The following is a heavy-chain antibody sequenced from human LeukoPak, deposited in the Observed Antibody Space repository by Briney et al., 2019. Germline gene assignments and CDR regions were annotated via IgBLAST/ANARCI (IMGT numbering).Heavy chain of an antibody. Sequence: KTSETLSLTCAVYGGSFSGYYWSWIRQPPGKGLEWIGEINHSGSTNYNPSLKGRVPISVDTSENQFSLKLSSVTAADTAVYYCARGPLRLDYWGQGTLVTVSS. V-gene: IGHV4-34*01. D-gene: IGHD4-17*01. CDR2: INHSGST. J-gene: IGHJ4*02. CDR1: GGSFSGYY. CDR3: ARGPLRLDY.